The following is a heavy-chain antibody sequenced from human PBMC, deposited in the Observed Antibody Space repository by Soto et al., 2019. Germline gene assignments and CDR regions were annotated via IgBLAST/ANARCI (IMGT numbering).Heavy chain of an antibody. Sequence: SVKVSCKASGGTFSSYIISWVRQAPGQGLEWMERIIPILGIANYAQKFQGRVTITADKSTSTAYMELSSLRSEDTAVYYCARDRSGSGSPDYWGQGTLVTVSS. J-gene: IGHJ4*02. CDR2: IIPILGIA. D-gene: IGHD3-10*01. CDR3: ARDRSGSGSPDY. CDR1: GGTFSSYI. V-gene: IGHV1-69*04.